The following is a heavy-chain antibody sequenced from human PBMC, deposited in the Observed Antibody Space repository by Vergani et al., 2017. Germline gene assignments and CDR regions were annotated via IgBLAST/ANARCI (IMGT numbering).Heavy chain of an antibody. CDR1: GFTFSSYA. CDR2: ISYDGSNK. D-gene: IGHD3-10*01. CDR3: ARDTLPWELLGWFDP. J-gene: IGHJ5*02. Sequence: QVQLVESGGGVVQPGRSLRLSCAASGFTFSSYAMHWVRQAPGKGLEWVAVISYDGSNKYYADSVKGRFTISRDNSKNTLYLQINSLRAEDTAVYYCARDTLPWELLGWFDPWGQGTLVTVSS. V-gene: IGHV3-30-3*01.